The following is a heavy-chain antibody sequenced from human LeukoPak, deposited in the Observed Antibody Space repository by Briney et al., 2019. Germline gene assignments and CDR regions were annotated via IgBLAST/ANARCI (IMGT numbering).Heavy chain of an antibody. V-gene: IGHV3-11*01. D-gene: IGHD2-21*01. J-gene: IGHJ6*02. Sequence: GGSLRLSCAASGFTFSDYYMSWIRQAPGKGLEWVSYISSSGSTIYYADSVKGRFTISRDNAKNSLYLQMNSLRAEDTAVYYCARDASILWWNGMDVWGQGTTVTVSS. CDR1: GFTFSDYY. CDR2: ISSSGSTI. CDR3: ARDASILWWNGMDV.